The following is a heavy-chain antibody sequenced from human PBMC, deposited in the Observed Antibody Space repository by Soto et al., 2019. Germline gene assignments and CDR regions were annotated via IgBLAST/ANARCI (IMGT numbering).Heavy chain of an antibody. CDR3: ARISGSFFFDF. V-gene: IGHV2-5*02. CDR1: GFSLSTTGVG. Sequence: KESGPTLVKPTQTLTLTCTFSGFSLSTTGVGVGCIRQPPGKALEWLAVIYWDDDKRYRPSLRGRLTITKDTSRNQVVLTMTNMDPVDTATYYCARISGSFFFDFWGQGTLVTVPS. CDR2: IYWDDDK. J-gene: IGHJ4*02. D-gene: IGHD1-26*01.